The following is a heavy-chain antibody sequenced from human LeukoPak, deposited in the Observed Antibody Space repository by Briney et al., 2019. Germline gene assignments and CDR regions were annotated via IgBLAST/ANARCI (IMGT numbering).Heavy chain of an antibody. CDR1: GYSFTSYW. CDR3: ARPVRHGESNYYFDY. CDR2: IYPGDSDA. V-gene: IGHV5-51*01. D-gene: IGHD3-10*01. J-gene: IGHJ4*02. Sequence: GESLKVSCKGSGYSFTSYWIAWVRQVPGKGLEWMGIIYPGDSDARYSPSFQGRVTISVVRSVSTAYLQWNSLEASDTAIYFCARPVRHGESNYYFDYWGQGTLVTVSS.